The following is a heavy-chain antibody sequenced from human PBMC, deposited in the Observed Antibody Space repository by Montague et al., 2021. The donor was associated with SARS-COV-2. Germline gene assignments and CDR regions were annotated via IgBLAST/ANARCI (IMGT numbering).Heavy chain of an antibody. CDR1: GGSISSYY. J-gene: IGHJ6*02. CDR3: AGVSGIINFYNSGMDV. V-gene: IGHV4-4*07. CDR2: IYTSGTT. Sequence: SETLSLTCTVSGGSISSYYWSWIRQPAGKGLQWIGRIYTSGTTNYNPSLKSRVTMSVDTSKNQLSLKLSPVTAADTAVYYCAGVSGIINFYNSGMDVWGQGTTVTVSS. D-gene: IGHD3-10*01.